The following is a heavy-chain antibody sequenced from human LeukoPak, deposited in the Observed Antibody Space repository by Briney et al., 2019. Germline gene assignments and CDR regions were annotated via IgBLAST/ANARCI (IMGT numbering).Heavy chain of an antibody. V-gene: IGHV3-9*01. CDR1: GFTFDDYA. J-gene: IGHJ3*02. CDR2: ISWNSGSI. Sequence: PGRSLRLSCAASGFTFDDYAMHWVRQAPGKGLEWVSGISWNSGSIGYADSVKGRFTISRDNAKNSLYLQMNSLRAEDTALYYCAKATTYYDILTGYSHADAFDIRGQGTMVTVSS. D-gene: IGHD3-9*01. CDR3: AKATTYYDILTGYSHADAFDI.